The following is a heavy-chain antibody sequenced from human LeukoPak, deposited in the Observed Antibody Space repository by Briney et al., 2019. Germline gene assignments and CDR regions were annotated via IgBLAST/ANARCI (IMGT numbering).Heavy chain of an antibody. Sequence: ASVKVSCKASGGTFSSYAISWVRQAPGQGLEWMGGIIPIFGTANYAQKFQGRVTITADKSTSTAYMELGSLRSDDTAVYYCARDRGSLAASDSRTSDYWGQGTLVTVSS. V-gene: IGHV1-69*06. CDR3: ARDRGSLAASDSRTSDY. J-gene: IGHJ4*02. D-gene: IGHD6-25*01. CDR1: GGTFSSYA. CDR2: IIPIFGTA.